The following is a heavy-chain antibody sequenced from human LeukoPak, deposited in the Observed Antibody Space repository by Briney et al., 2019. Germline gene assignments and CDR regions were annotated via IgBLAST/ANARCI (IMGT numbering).Heavy chain of an antibody. CDR2: IYYSGST. V-gene: IGHV4-59*01. J-gene: IGHJ4*02. CDR1: GGSISSYY. D-gene: IGHD2-21*02. CDR3: ARDCGGDSYYFDY. Sequence: PSETLSLTCTVSGGSISSYYWSWLREPPGKGLEGLGYIYYSGSTNYNPSLKSPVTISVDTSKNQFSLKLSSVTAADTAVYYCARDCGGDSYYFDYWGQGTLVTVSS.